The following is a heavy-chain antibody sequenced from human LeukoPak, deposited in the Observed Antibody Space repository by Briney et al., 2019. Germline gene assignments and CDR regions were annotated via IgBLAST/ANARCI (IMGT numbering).Heavy chain of an antibody. CDR3: ARDYYGSGIYFSFDY. Sequence: GASVKVSCKASDTFTSYGISWVRQAPGQGLEWMGWISAYNGNTNYAQKLQGRVTMTTDTSTSTAYMERRSLRSDDTAVYYCARDYYGSGIYFSFDYWAREPWSPSPQ. D-gene: IGHD3-10*01. CDR2: ISAYNGNT. J-gene: IGHJ4*02. CDR1: DTFTSYG. V-gene: IGHV1-18*04.